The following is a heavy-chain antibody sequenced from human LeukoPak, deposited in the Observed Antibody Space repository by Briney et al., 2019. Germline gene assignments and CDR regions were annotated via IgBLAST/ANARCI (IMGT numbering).Heavy chain of an antibody. CDR1: GGSLRDYF. CDR2: INDSGST. J-gene: IGHJ3*02. Sequence: SETLSLTCAVHGGSLRDYFWTWIRQPPGKGLEWIGEINDSGSTNYSPSVRGRVTISIDTSKNQFSLKLSSVTAADTAVYYCARERVGGNRRDDSSIWAQGTMVTVSS. V-gene: IGHV4-34*01. CDR3: ARERVGGNRRDDSSI. D-gene: IGHD1/OR15-1a*01.